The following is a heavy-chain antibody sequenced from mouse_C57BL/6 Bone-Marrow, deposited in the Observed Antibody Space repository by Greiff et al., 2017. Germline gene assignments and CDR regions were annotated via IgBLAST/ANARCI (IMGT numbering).Heavy chain of an antibody. CDR2: IDPSDSYT. J-gene: IGHJ2*01. Sequence: QVQLQQPGAELVRPRTSVKLSCKASGYTFTSYWMHWVKQRPGQGLEWIGVIDPSDSYTNYNQKFKGKATLTVDTSSSTAYMQLRSLTSEDSAVYYCAREGDTHGSSYRGFFDYWGQGTTLTVSA. D-gene: IGHD1-1*01. CDR3: AREGDTHGSSYRGFFDY. V-gene: IGHV1-59*01. CDR1: GYTFTSYW.